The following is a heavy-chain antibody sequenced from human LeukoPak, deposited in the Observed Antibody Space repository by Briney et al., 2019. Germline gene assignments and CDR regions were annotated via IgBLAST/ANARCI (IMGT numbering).Heavy chain of an antibody. CDR2: IYYSGST. CDR3: ARDPRGWFIPPIDYFDY. J-gene: IGHJ4*02. V-gene: IGHV4-59*12. Sequence: SETLSLTCTVSGGSISTYYWSWIRQPPGKGLEWIGYIYYSGSTNYNPSLKSRVTMSADTSKNQFSLKLSSVTAADTAVYYCARDPRGWFIPPIDYFDYWGQGTLVTVSS. CDR1: GGSISTYY. D-gene: IGHD2-15*01.